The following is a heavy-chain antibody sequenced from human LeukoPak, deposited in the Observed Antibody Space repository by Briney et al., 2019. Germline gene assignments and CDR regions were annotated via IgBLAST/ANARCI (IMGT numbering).Heavy chain of an antibody. D-gene: IGHD2-15*01. J-gene: IGHJ4*02. CDR3: ARAPAESGGTCPFDS. V-gene: IGHV4-4*07. Sequence: SETLSLTCDVSGASISGYWWSWIRQPAGKGLEWIGRMYTDGDTHYNPALKRRVTVSVDTSMHLFSLTLISVTAADTAVYYCARAPAESGGTCPFDSLGQGTLVTVSS. CDR2: MYTDGDT. CDR1: GASISGYW.